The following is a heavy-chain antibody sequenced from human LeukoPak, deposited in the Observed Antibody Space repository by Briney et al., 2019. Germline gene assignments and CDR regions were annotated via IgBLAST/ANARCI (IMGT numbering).Heavy chain of an antibody. CDR1: GSTFSSYA. CDR2: LSGSGNTV. V-gene: IGHV3-23*01. CDR3: AKFYAPSGGNSGWPWVIDN. J-gene: IGHJ4*02. Sequence: GGSLRLSCAASGSTFSSYAMTWVRQAPGKGLEWVSALSGSGNTVYYANSVKGRFAISRDNSKNSLSLQMNNLRGEDTALYYCAKFYAPSGGNSGWPWVIDNWGQGTLVTVSP. D-gene: IGHD6-25*01.